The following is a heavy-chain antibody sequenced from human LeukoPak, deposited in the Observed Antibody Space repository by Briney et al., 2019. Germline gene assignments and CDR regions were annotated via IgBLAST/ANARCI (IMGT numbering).Heavy chain of an antibody. CDR3: AKLIVGARSLFDF. CDR1: GFTFSSHA. CDR2: ISGSGDST. Sequence: GGSLILSCAASGFTFSSHAMSWVRQAPGKGLEWVSTISGSGDSTNYADSVKGRFTISRDKSKNTLYLQMSSLRADDTAMYYCAKLIVGARSLFDFRGQGILVTVSS. J-gene: IGHJ4*02. V-gene: IGHV3-23*01. D-gene: IGHD1-26*01.